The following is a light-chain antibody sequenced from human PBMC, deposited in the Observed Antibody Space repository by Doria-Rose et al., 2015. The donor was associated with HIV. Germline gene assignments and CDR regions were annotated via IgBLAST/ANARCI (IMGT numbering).Light chain of an antibody. V-gene: IGKV3-20*01. J-gene: IGKJ1*01. Sequence: TQSPGTLSLSPGERATLSCRASQSFSSTYLAWYQQKPGQAPSLIIYDGSTRATGIPDRFSASGSVTDFTLSINRLEPEDFALYHCLQYGTSWTFGQGSKVEI. CDR2: DGS. CDR1: QSFSSTY. CDR3: LQYGTSWT.